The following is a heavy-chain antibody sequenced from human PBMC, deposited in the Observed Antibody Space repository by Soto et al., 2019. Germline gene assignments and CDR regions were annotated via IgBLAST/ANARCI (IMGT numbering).Heavy chain of an antibody. CDR2: IRNKGNSYIT. Sequence: EVQLVESGGGVVQPGGSLRLSCAASGFNFSDYFMDWVRQAPGKGLEWVGRIRNKGNSYITEYAASVKGRLTISRDDSKNSLYLQMQSLHSEDTAVYYCARYSSGWYSYFDFWGRGTLVTVSS. J-gene: IGHJ4*02. CDR3: ARYSSGWYSYFDF. D-gene: IGHD6-19*01. V-gene: IGHV3-72*01. CDR1: GFNFSDYF.